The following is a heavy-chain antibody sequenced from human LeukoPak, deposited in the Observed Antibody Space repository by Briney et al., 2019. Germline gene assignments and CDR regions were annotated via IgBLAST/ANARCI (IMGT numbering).Heavy chain of an antibody. Sequence: GESLKISCKGSGYSFTNYWIAWVRQMPGKGLEWMGIIYPGDSDTRYSPSFQGQVTISADKSISTAYLQWSSLKASDTAMYYCARLAYCGGDCYFVLDYWGQGTLVTVSS. D-gene: IGHD2-21*02. J-gene: IGHJ4*02. CDR2: IYPGDSDT. CDR3: ARLAYCGGDCYFVLDY. CDR1: GYSFTNYW. V-gene: IGHV5-51*01.